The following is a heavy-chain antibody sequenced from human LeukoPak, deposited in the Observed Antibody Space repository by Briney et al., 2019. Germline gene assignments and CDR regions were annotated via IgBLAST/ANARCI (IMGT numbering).Heavy chain of an antibody. D-gene: IGHD5-24*01. V-gene: IGHV5-51*01. CDR2: ICPGDSDT. J-gene: IGHJ3*02. CDR3: ARHRDRDGYNRDAFDI. CDR1: GYSFTSYW. Sequence: GESLKISCKGSGYSFTSYWIGWVRQMPGKGLEWMGIICPGDSDTRYSPSFQGQVTISADKSISTAYLQWSSLKASDTAMYYCARHRDRDGYNRDAFDIWGQGTMVTVSS.